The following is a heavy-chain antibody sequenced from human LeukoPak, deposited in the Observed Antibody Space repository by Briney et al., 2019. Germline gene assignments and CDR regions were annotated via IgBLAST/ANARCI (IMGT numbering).Heavy chain of an antibody. Sequence: PGRSLRLSCAASGFTFSNYGMHWVRQAPGKGLEWVATILYDGRYKYYADSVKGRFTISRDNSKNTLYLQMNSLRAEDTAVYYCAKDDRGYCSGGSCYPDYWGQGTLVTVST. CDR1: GFTFSNYG. CDR3: AKDDRGYCSGGSCYPDY. D-gene: IGHD2-15*01. V-gene: IGHV3-30*18. J-gene: IGHJ4*02. CDR2: ILYDGRYK.